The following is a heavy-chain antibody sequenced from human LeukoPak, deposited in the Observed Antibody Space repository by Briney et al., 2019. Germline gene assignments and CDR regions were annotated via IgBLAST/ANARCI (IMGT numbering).Heavy chain of an antibody. CDR1: GGTFSSYA. CDR2: IIPIFGTA. D-gene: IGHD1-26*01. V-gene: IGHV1-69*13. J-gene: IGHJ4*02. Sequence: ASVKVSCKASGGTFSSYAISWVRQAPGQGLEWMGGIIPIFGTANYAQKFQGRVTITADESTSTAYMELSSLRSEDTAVYYCATASHSGSYYFYFDYWGQGTLVTVSS. CDR3: ATASHSGSYYFYFDY.